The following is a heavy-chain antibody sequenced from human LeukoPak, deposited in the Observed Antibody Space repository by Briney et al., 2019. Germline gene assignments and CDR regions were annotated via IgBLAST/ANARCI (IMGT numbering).Heavy chain of an antibody. CDR3: ASDFLYGNFPDYFDF. Sequence: SETLSLTCTVSGGSVTISTYFWAWIRQTPGEGLDWIGSVSYSGSAHYNPSLISRVTMSVEATKNQFFLQLDSVTAADTALYFCASDFLYGNFPDYFDFWGQGTLVTVSS. J-gene: IGHJ4*02. CDR2: VSYSGSA. V-gene: IGHV4-39*07. CDR1: GGSVTISTYF. D-gene: IGHD2-8*01.